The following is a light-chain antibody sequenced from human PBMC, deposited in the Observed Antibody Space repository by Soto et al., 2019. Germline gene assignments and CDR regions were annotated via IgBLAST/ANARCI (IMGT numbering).Light chain of an antibody. CDR1: QSVSSSY. V-gene: IGKV3-20*01. Sequence: EIVLTESPGTLSLSPGERATLSCRASQSVSSSYLAWYQQKPGQAPRLLIYNAFHRATGIPDRFSGSGSGTDFTLTISRLEPEDFAVYYCQQYGSSPGTFGGGTKVEIK. CDR2: NAF. J-gene: IGKJ4*01. CDR3: QQYGSSPGT.